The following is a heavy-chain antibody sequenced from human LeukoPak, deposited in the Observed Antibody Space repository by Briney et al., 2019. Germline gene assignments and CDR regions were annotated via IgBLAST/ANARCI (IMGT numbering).Heavy chain of an antibody. J-gene: IGHJ4*02. CDR2: INTDGSST. CDR1: GFTFSSYW. Sequence: GGSLRLFCAASGFTFSSYWMHWVRPAPGKGLVWVSRINTDGSSTNYADSVKGRFTVSRDNTKNTLYLQMNSLRAEDTAVYYCATGRGTPLGFWGQGALVTVSS. V-gene: IGHV3-74*01. D-gene: IGHD1-26*01. CDR3: ATGRGTPLGF.